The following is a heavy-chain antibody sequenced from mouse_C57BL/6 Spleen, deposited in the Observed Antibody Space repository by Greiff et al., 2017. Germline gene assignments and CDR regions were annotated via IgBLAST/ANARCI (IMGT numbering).Heavy chain of an antibody. J-gene: IGHJ3*01. CDR3: ARSLSNWEGFAY. V-gene: IGHV1-52*01. CDR2: IDPSDSET. CDR1: GYTFTSYW. D-gene: IGHD4-1*01. Sequence: QVQLQQSGAELVRPGSSVKLSCKASGYTFTSYWMHWVKQRPIQGLEWIGNIDPSDSETHYNQKFKDKATLTVDKSSSTAYMQLSSLTSEDSAVYYCARSLSNWEGFAYWGQGTLVTVSA.